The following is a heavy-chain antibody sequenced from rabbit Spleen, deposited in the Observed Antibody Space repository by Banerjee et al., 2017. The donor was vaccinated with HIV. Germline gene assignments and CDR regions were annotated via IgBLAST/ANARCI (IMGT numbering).Heavy chain of an antibody. D-gene: IGHD2-1*01. J-gene: IGHJ4*01. CDR2: IDTSDGDT. V-gene: IGHV1S45*01. Sequence: QEQLVESGGGLVKPGGTLTLTCTVSGFSFSSNWICWVRQAPGKGLEWIACIDTSDGDTDYANWPKGRFTISKASSTTVTLQMTSLTAADTATYFCARGSAAMTMVITGFYLNLWGQGTLVTVS. CDR1: GFSFSSNW. CDR3: ARGSAAMTMVITGFYLNL.